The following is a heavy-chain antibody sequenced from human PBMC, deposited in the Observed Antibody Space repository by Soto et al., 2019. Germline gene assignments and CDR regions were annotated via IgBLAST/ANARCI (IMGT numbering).Heavy chain of an antibody. CDR3: ARAPKWLAAPDAFDI. V-gene: IGHV4-34*01. CDR2: INHSGST. J-gene: IGHJ3*02. CDR1: GGSFSGYY. Sequence: SLTCAVYGGSFSGYYWSWIRQPPGKGLEWIGEINHSGSTNYNPSLKSRVTISVDTSKNQFSLKLSSVTAADTAVYYCARAPKWLAAPDAFDIWGQGTMVTVSS. D-gene: IGHD6-19*01.